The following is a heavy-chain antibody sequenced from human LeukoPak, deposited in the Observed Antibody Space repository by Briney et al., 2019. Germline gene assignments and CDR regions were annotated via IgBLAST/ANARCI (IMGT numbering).Heavy chain of an antibody. D-gene: IGHD4/OR15-4a*01. CDR1: GFPFSSYG. CDR3: ARDDEFDDYDRGRYTNTFDY. J-gene: IGHJ4*02. Sequence: GGSLRLSCAASGFPFSSYGLHWVRQAPGKGLEWVAVMSKDGSIIHHADSVKGRFTISRDNFKNTLYLQMNSLRAEDTPVYYCARDDEFDDYDRGRYTNTFDYWGQGTLVTVSS. V-gene: IGHV3-33*01. CDR2: MSKDGSII.